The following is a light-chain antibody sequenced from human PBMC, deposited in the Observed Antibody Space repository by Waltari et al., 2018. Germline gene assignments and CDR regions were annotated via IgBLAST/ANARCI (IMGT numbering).Light chain of an antibody. CDR1: QSVSNNY. V-gene: IGKV3-20*01. J-gene: IGKJ5*01. CDR3: QQYGSSPPIT. Sequence: EIVLTQSPDTLYLSPGERATLSCRASQSVSNNYLAWYQQKAGQAPSLLIYGASKRATGIPDRFSGSGSGTDFTLTISRLEPEDFAVYYCQQYGSSPPITFGQGSRLDIK. CDR2: GAS.